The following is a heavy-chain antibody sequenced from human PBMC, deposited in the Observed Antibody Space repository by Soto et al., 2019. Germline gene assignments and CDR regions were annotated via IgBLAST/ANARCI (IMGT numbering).Heavy chain of an antibody. D-gene: IGHD6-19*01. CDR1: GFTFTKAW. J-gene: IGHJ4*02. CDR3: TTAFLWLPPDX. V-gene: IGHV3-15*01. CDR2: IKSRADGGTT. Sequence: WGSLRLSCAASGFTFTKAWMTWVRQTPGKGLEWVVSIKSRADGGTTDDAASVKDRFIISRDDSNDTLYLHMNRLKTDDTAVYYCTTAFLWLPPDXWGQGALVTGSX.